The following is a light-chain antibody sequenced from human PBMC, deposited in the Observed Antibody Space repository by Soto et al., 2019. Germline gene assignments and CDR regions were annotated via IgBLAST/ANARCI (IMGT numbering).Light chain of an antibody. CDR2: AAS. J-gene: IGKJ5*01. Sequence: DIQMTQSPSSLSASVGDRVTITCRASQSISSYLYWYQQKPGKAPKLLIYAASSLQSGVPSRFSGSGSGTDFTLTISSLQPGDFANYYGQQSYSTPITFGQATRLEIK. V-gene: IGKV1-39*01. CDR3: QQSYSTPIT. CDR1: QSISSY.